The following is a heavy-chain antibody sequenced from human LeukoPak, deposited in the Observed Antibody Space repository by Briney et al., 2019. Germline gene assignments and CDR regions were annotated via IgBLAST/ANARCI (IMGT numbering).Heavy chain of an antibody. J-gene: IGHJ6*03. CDR1: GYTLTELS. V-gene: IGHV1-24*01. CDR3: AGGLLGGARSRSYYYYYYMDV. Sequence: ASVKVSCKVSGYTLTELSMHWVRQAPGKGLEWMGGFDPEDGETIYAQKFQGRVTMTEDTSTDTAYMELSSLRSEDTAVYYCAGGLLGGARSRSYYYYYYMDVWGKGTTVTVSS. CDR2: FDPEDGET. D-gene: IGHD3-16*01.